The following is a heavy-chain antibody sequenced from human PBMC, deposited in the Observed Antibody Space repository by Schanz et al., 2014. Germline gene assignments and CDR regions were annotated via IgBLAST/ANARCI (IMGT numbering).Heavy chain of an antibody. CDR3: ATWRGDDSGGHGQFDY. V-gene: IGHV4-4*07. CDR1: GGSMSSFY. D-gene: IGHD3-22*01. CDR2: ISTSGST. J-gene: IGHJ4*02. Sequence: QVQLQESGPGLVKPSETLSLTCTVSGGSMSSFYWNWIRQPAGKGLEWIGRISTSGSTNYNPSLRSRVSMSIGTSKTPFSLRLSSLTAADTAVYYCATWRGDDSGGHGQFDYWGQGALVTVSS.